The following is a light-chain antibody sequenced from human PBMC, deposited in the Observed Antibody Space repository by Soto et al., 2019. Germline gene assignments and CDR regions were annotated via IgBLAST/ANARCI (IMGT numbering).Light chain of an antibody. J-gene: IGKJ5*01. V-gene: IGKV1D-13*01. Sequence: AIQLTQSPSSLSASVGDRVDITCRASQGINSDLAWYQQKPGKAPKLLIFAAFSLENGVPSRFSGSGSGADFTLTISSLQSEDFAVYYCQQYNNWPPITFGQGTRLEIK. CDR3: QQYNNWPPIT. CDR2: AAF. CDR1: QGINSD.